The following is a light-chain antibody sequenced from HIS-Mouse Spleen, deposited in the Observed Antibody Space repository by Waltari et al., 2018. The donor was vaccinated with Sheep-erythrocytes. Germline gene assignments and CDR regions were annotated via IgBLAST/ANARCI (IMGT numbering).Light chain of an antibody. CDR1: SRDVGGYNY. J-gene: IGLJ3*02. Sequence: QSALTQPASVSGSPGQSITISCTGTSRDVGGYNYFSWYQQHPGKAPKLMIYDVSNRPSGVSNRFSGSKSGNTASLTISGLQAEDEADYYCSSYTSSNWVFGGGTKLTVL. CDR2: DVS. V-gene: IGLV2-14*03. CDR3: SSYTSSNWV.